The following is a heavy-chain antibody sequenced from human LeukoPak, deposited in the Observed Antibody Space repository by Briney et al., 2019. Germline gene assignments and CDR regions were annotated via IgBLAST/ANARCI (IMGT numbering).Heavy chain of an antibody. D-gene: IGHD6-19*01. CDR3: ARHSTVAGTGY. CDR1: GGSISSYY. CDR2: IYYSGST. Sequence: SETLSLTCTVSGGSISSYYWSWLRQPPGKGLEWIGYIYYSGSTNYNPSLKSRVTISVDTSKNQFSLKLSSVTAADTAVYYCARHSTVAGTGYWGQGTLVTVSS. J-gene: IGHJ4*02. V-gene: IGHV4-59*08.